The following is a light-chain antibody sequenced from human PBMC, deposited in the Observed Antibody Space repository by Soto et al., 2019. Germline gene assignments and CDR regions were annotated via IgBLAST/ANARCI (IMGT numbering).Light chain of an antibody. CDR2: EVS. V-gene: IGLV2-14*01. Sequence: QSVLTQPRSVSGSPGQSVTISCTGTNSDVGTYNYVSWYQQHPGKAPKLMIYEVSNRPSGVSNRFSGSKSGNTASLTISGLQAEDEADYYCSSYTSSSTVVFGGGTQLTVL. J-gene: IGLJ2*01. CDR3: SSYTSSSTVV. CDR1: NSDVGTYNY.